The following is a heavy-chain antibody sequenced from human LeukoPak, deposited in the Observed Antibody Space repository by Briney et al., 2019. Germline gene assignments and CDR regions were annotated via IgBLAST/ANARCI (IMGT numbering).Heavy chain of an antibody. D-gene: IGHD3-10*01. V-gene: IGHV4-39*07. CDR3: ARDKVRGVIGSNWFDP. CDR2: IYYSGST. J-gene: IGHJ5*02. CDR1: GGSISSSSYY. Sequence: SETLSLTCTVSGGSISSSSYYWGWIRQPPGKGLEWIGSIYYSGSTYYNPSLKSRVIISVDTSKNQFSLKLSSVTAADTAVYYCARDKVRGVIGSNWFDPWGQGTLVTVSS.